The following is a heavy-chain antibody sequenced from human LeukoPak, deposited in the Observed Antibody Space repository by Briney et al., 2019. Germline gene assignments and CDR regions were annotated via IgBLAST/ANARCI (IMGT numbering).Heavy chain of an antibody. J-gene: IGHJ6*03. CDR2: ISGSAGST. D-gene: IGHD4-11*01. CDR3: AKGLGYYYYMDV. CDR1: GFTFRRYA. V-gene: IGHV3-23*01. Sequence: GGSLRLSCAASGFTFRRYAMSWVRQAPGKGLEWVSGISGSAGSTYYADSVKGRFTISRDNSRSTLYLQMNSLRAEDTAIYYCAKGLGYYYYMDVWGKGTTVTVSS.